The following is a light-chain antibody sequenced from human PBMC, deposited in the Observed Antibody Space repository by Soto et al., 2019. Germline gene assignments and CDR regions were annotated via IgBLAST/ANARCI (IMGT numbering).Light chain of an antibody. CDR3: MQSLQTPFT. CDR2: LGS. CDR1: HTLLHNNANNY. J-gene: IGKJ3*01. V-gene: IGKV2-28*01. Sequence: DIAMTPSPLSLPVSPGEPASISCRSSHTLLHNNANNYLDWYLQKPGQSPQLLIFLGSNRSSGVPDRFSGSGSGTDFTLKISRVEAEDVGVYYCMQSLQTPFTFGPGTKVDI.